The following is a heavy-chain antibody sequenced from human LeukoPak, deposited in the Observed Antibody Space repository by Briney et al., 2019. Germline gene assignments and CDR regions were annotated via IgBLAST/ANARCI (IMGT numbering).Heavy chain of an antibody. V-gene: IGHV4-38-2*02. D-gene: IGHD3-22*01. CDR1: GYSLKRGYH. CDR3: ARDPVTTSINWFDP. Sequence: DTLSLIRSLCGYSLKRGYHWGWIRQPPGKGLEWIGSIYNSGSTYYNPSLKSRVTISVDTSKNQFSLKLSSVTAADTAVYYCARDPVTTSINWFDPWGQGTLVTVSS. J-gene: IGHJ5*02. CDR2: IYNSGST.